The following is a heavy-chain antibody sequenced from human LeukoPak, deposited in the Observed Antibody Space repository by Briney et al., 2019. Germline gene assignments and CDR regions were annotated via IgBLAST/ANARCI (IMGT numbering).Heavy chain of an antibody. Sequence: GGSLRLSCAAXGXXXXXXSXXXXXXAXGXGLEWVSYFSTRSSTISYADSVKGRFAISRDNAKNSLYLQMNSLRDEDTAVYYCARDHDYGFDYWGQGTLVTVSS. CDR3: ARDHDYGFDY. D-gene: IGHD4-17*01. CDR2: FSTRSSTI. J-gene: IGHJ4*02. CDR1: GXXXXXXS. V-gene: IGHV3-48*02.